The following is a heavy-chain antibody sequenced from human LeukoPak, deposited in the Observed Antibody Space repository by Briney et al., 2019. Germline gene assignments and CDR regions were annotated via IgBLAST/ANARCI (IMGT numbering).Heavy chain of an antibody. D-gene: IGHD6-19*01. J-gene: IGHJ4*02. CDR3: ARAGGGWSFDY. CDR1: GFTFSSYG. CDR2: ISYDGSNK. Sequence: GGSLRLSCAASGFTFSSYGMHWVRQAPGKGLEWVAVISYDGSNKYYADSVKGRFTISRDNSKNTLYLQMNSLRAADTAVYYCARAGGGWSFDYLGQGTLVTVSS. V-gene: IGHV3-30*03.